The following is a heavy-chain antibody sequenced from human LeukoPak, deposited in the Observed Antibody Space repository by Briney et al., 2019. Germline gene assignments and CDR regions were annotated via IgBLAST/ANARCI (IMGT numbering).Heavy chain of an antibody. V-gene: IGHV3-23*01. J-gene: IGHJ4*02. CDR1: GFTFSNYA. CDR2: ISDSGDRT. CDR3: AKDARRSSGWWFFDH. Sequence: GGSLRLSCAASGFTFSNYAMHWVRQAPGKGLEWVSAISDSGDRTYYADSVKGRFTLSRDNSKNKLYLKMNSLRAEDTAVYYCAKDARRSSGWWFFDHWGQGTLVTVSS. D-gene: IGHD6-19*01.